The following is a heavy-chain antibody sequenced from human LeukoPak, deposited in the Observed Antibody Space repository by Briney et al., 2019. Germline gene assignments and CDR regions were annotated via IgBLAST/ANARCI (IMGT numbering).Heavy chain of an antibody. CDR1: GGSISSGGYY. CDR2: IYHSGST. Sequence: PSQTLSLTCTVSGGSISSGGYYWSWIRQPPGKGLEWIGYIYHSGSTYYNPSLKSRVTISVDRSKNQFSLKLSSVTAADTAVYYCASRYDILTGYPDAFDIWGQGTMVTVSS. D-gene: IGHD3-9*01. V-gene: IGHV4-30-2*01. J-gene: IGHJ3*02. CDR3: ASRYDILTGYPDAFDI.